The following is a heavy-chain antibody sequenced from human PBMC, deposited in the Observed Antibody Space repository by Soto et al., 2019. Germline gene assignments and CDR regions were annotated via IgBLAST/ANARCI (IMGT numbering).Heavy chain of an antibody. CDR3: AKNKRGYSGYDFLFDY. Sequence: QVQLVESGGGVVQPGRSLRLSCAASGFTFSSYGMHWVRQAPGKGLEWVAVISYDGSNKYYADSVKGRFTISRDNSKNKLYLQMNSLRAEDTAVYYCAKNKRGYSGYDFLFDYWGQGTLVTVSS. V-gene: IGHV3-30*18. D-gene: IGHD5-12*01. J-gene: IGHJ4*02. CDR1: GFTFSSYG. CDR2: ISYDGSNK.